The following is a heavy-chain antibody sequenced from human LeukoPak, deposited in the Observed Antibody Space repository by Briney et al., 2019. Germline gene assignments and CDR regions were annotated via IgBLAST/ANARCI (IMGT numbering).Heavy chain of an antibody. Sequence: QPGGSLRLSCAASGFTLSGYWMSWVRRAPGKGLEWVAVISYDGSNKYYADSVKGRFTISRDNSKNTLYLQMNSLRAEDTAVYYCARDEGVARGAFDIWGQGTMVTVSS. J-gene: IGHJ3*02. CDR3: ARDEGVARGAFDI. V-gene: IGHV3-30-3*01. CDR1: GFTLSGYW. CDR2: ISYDGSNK. D-gene: IGHD2-15*01.